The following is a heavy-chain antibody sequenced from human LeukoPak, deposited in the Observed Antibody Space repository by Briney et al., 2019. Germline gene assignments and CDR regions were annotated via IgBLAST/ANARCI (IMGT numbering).Heavy chain of an antibody. D-gene: IGHD3-10*01. Sequence: GGSLRLSCAASGFTFSSYGMHWVRQAPGKGLEWVAFIRYDGSNKYYADSVKGRFTISRDNSKNTLYLQMNSLRAEDTAVYYCAKGAPRASLLDKLWFGELLNYYYYGMDVWGQGTTVTVSS. CDR1: GFTFSSYG. V-gene: IGHV3-30*02. CDR2: IRYDGSNK. CDR3: AKGAPRASLLDKLWFGELLNYYYYGMDV. J-gene: IGHJ6*02.